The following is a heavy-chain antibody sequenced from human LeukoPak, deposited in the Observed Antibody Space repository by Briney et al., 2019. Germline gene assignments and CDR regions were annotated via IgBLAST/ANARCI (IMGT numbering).Heavy chain of an antibody. J-gene: IGHJ4*02. Sequence: GGSLRLSRAASGFSFSRDAMTWVRQAPGKGLEWVSLITGSGGSTYYADSVKGRFTISRDNAKNSLYLQMNSLRAEDTAVYYCARVQGANSGSYPYWFDYWGQGTLVTVSS. CDR3: ARVQGANSGSYPYWFDY. D-gene: IGHD1-26*01. V-gene: IGHV3-23*01. CDR2: ITGSGGST. CDR1: GFSFSRDA.